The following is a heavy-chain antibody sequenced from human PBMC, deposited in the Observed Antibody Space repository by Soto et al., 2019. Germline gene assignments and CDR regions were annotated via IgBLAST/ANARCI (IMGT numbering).Heavy chain of an antibody. CDR1: GFTFSSYG. V-gene: IGHV3-33*01. D-gene: IGHD3-3*01. CDR2: IWYDGSNK. CDR3: ARPSHDFWSGYYMCMDV. J-gene: IGHJ6*02. Sequence: GGSLRLSCAASGFTFSSYGMHWVRQAPGKGLEWVAVIWYDGSNKYYADSVKGRFTISRDNSKNTLYLQMNSLIAEDTAVYYCARPSHDFWSGYYMCMDVWGQGT.